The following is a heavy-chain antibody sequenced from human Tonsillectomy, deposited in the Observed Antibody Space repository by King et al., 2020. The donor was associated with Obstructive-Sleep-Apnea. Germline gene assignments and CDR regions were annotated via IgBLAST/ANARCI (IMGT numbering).Heavy chain of an antibody. V-gene: IGHV4-59*08. CDR1: GGSISSYY. D-gene: IGHD2-21*02. J-gene: IGHJ4*02. CDR3: ARHNCGGDCYPSPSPFELDY. Sequence: VQLQESGPGLVKPSETLSLTCTVSGGSISSYYWSWIRQPPGKGLEWIGYMYYSGSTSYNPSLKSRVTISVDTSKNQFSLKLSSVTAADTAVYYCARHNCGGDCYPSPSPFELDYWGQGTLVTVSS. CDR2: MYYSGST.